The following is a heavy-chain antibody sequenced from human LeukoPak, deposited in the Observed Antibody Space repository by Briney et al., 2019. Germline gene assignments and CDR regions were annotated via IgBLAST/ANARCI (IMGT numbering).Heavy chain of an antibody. CDR1: GFTASRNY. Sequence: PGRSPRLSCAASGFTASRNYMSWVRQAPGEGGGWGSVIYSGRTTYYADSVKGRFIISRANSKNTLYLQMTSLRAEDTAVYYCASSIAVAGTFALDYWGQGTLVTVSS. CDR3: ASSIAVAGTFALDY. D-gene: IGHD6-19*01. CDR2: IYSGRTT. J-gene: IGHJ4*02. V-gene: IGHV3-53*01.